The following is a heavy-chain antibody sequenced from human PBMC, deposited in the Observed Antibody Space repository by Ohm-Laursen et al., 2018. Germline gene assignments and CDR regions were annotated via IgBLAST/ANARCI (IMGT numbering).Heavy chain of an antibody. Sequence: SSVKVSCKASGYTFTSYDINWVRQATGQGLEWMGWMNPNSGNTGYAQKFQGRVTMTRNTSISTAYMELSSLRSEDTAVYYCAREGNNSSSYDYWGQGTLVTVSS. CDR3: AREGNNSSSYDY. CDR2: MNPNSGNT. V-gene: IGHV1-8*01. CDR1: GYTFTSYD. J-gene: IGHJ4*02. D-gene: IGHD6-13*01.